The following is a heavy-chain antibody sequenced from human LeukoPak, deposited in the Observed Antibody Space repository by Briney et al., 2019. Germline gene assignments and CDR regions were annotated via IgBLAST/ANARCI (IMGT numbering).Heavy chain of an antibody. V-gene: IGHV3-23*01. CDR1: GFTFSSYW. CDR2: ISGSDGST. Sequence: PGGSLRLSCAASGFTFSSYWMNWVRQAPGKGLEWVSAISGSDGSTYYADSVKGRFTISRDNSKNTLFLQMNSLRAEDTAVYYCARDGWDYWGQGTLVTVSS. CDR3: ARDGWDY. D-gene: IGHD6-19*01. J-gene: IGHJ4*02.